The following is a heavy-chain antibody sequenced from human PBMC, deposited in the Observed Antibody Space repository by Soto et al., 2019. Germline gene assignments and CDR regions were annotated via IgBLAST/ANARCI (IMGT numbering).Heavy chain of an antibody. CDR3: ISFCSSCFFDY. J-gene: IGHJ4*02. V-gene: IGHV3-73*01. CDR1: GFTFSGSA. Sequence: GGSLRLSCAASGFTFSGSAMHWVRQASEKGLEWVGRIRSKPNSYATEYAASVQGRFTISRDDSKNTAYLHMNNLKTEDTAVXYCISFCSSCFFDYWGQGTPVTVSS. CDR2: IRSKPNSYAT. D-gene: IGHD6-13*01.